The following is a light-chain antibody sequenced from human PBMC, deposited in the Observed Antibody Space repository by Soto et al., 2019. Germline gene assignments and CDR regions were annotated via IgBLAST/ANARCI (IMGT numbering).Light chain of an antibody. CDR2: KAS. Sequence: DIQMTQTPSTLSASVGDRVTINCPASQSISSWLAWYQQRPGKAPKLLMFKASSLESGVPSRFSGSGSGTEFTLTISGLQPDDFATYYCQQDKNYPLTFGGGTKVDIK. V-gene: IGKV1-5*03. CDR1: QSISSW. J-gene: IGKJ4*01. CDR3: QQDKNYPLT.